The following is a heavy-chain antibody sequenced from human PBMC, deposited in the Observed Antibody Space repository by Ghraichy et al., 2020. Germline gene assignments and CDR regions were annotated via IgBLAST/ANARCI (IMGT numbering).Heavy chain of an antibody. Sequence: GSLSLTCAVYGGSFSGYYWSWIRQPPGKGLEWIGEINHSGSTNYNPSLKSRVTISVDTSKNQFSLKLSSVTAADTAVYYCARTGYYGSGSYYSHNYYYYGMDVWGQGTTVTVSS. CDR3: ARTGYYGSGSYYSHNYYYYGMDV. CDR2: INHSGST. D-gene: IGHD3-10*01. J-gene: IGHJ6*02. CDR1: GGSFSGYY. V-gene: IGHV4-34*01.